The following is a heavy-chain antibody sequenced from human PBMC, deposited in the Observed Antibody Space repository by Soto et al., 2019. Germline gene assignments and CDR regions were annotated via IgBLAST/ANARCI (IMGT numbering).Heavy chain of an antibody. CDR3: ARSRYYYYMDV. CDR2: IYYSGST. CDR1: GGSISSGGYY. J-gene: IGHJ6*03. Sequence: SETLSLTCTVSGGSISSGGYYWSWIRQHPGKGLEWIGYIYYSGSTYYNPSLKSRVTISVDTSKNQFSLKLSSVTAADTATYYCARSRYYYYMDVWGKGTTVTVSS. V-gene: IGHV4-31*03. D-gene: IGHD4-17*01.